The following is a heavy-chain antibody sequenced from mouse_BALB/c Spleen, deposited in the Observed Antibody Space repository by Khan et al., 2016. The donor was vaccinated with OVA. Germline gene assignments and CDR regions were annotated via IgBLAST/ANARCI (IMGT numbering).Heavy chain of an antibody. J-gene: IGHJ3*01. CDR2: ITPSNGGT. CDR3: IRGGYGGFAY. D-gene: IGHD3-1*01. V-gene: IGHV1-53*01. Sequence: QVQLQQSGTELVKPGASVRLSCKASGYTFTSYQMYWVKQRPGQGLEWIGEITPSNGGTNFNEKFKSKATLTVDESSSTAFMQLSSLTSEDSAVYDGIRGGYGGFAYWGQGTLVTVSA. CDR1: GYTFTSYQ.